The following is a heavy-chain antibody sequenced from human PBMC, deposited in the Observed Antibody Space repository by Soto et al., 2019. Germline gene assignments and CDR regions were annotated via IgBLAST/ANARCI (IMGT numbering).Heavy chain of an antibody. J-gene: IGHJ3*01. V-gene: IGHV1-2*04. Sequence: ASVKVSCKASGYTFTNYYMHWVRQAPGQGLEWMGWINPHSGGTNYAQRFQDWVTMTRDMSINTAYMELSRLRSDDTAVYYCARDHSGWHDAFDVCSQGTMVTVSS. CDR2: INPHSGGT. D-gene: IGHD6-19*01. CDR1: GYTFTNYY. CDR3: ARDHSGWHDAFDV.